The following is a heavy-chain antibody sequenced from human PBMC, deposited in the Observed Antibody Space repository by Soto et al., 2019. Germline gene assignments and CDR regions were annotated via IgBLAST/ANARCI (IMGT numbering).Heavy chain of an antibody. J-gene: IGHJ6*02. Sequence: ASVKVSCKASGHTFTSYGIHWVRQAPGQRLEWTGWINAGNGNTKYSEKFQGRVTITRDTSASTAYLELSSLRSEDTAVYYCARDPNDSSAYYHHYYYGMDVWGQGTTVTVSS. D-gene: IGHD3-22*01. CDR3: ARDPNDSSAYYHHYYYGMDV. V-gene: IGHV1-3*01. CDR1: GHTFTSYG. CDR2: INAGNGNT.